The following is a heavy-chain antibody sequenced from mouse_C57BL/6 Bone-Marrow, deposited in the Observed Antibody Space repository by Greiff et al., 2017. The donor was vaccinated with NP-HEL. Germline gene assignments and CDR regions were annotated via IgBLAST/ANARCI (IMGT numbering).Heavy chain of an antibody. CDR3: AKEGDRCATVVATCPRYFDV. CDR1: GFSLTSYG. D-gene: IGHD1-1*01. J-gene: IGHJ1*03. CDR2: IWGDGST. Sequence: VQLQQSGPGLVAPSQSLSITCTVSGFSLTSYGVSWVRQPPGKGLEWLGVIWGDGSTNYHSALISRLSISKDNSKSQVFLKLNSLQTDDTATYYWAKEGDRCATVVATCPRYFDVWGTGTTVTVSS. V-gene: IGHV2-3*01.